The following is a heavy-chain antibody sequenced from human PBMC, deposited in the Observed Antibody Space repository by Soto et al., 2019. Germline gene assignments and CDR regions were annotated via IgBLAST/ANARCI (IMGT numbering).Heavy chain of an antibody. D-gene: IGHD3-10*01. CDR2: FDLENGET. CDR1: GYTRTALS. CDR3: AIEVRRSNQFAH. Sequence: ASVKVACKDAGYTRTALSIHCRLQAPGDGLEWMGGFDLENGETIYAQRFQGRVTMTEESSADTPYMELSSLRSEDTAGYYCAIEVRRSNQFAHSGQGTMVTVSS. J-gene: IGHJ4*02. V-gene: IGHV1-24*01.